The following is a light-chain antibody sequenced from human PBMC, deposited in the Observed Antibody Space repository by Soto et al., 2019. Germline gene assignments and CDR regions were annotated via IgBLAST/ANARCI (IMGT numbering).Light chain of an antibody. CDR1: QSVSVN. Sequence: EIVMTQSPGTLSVSPGERATLSCRASQSVSVNLAWYQQKPGQAPRLLIYGVSTRATGIPARFSGSESGTEFTLTISSLQSEDFAVYYCQQYNDWPFTFGPGTKVEIK. CDR3: QQYNDWPFT. CDR2: GVS. V-gene: IGKV3-15*01. J-gene: IGKJ3*01.